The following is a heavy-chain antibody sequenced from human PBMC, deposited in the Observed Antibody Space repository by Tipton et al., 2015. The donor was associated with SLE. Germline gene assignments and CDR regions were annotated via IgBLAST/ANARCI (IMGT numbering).Heavy chain of an antibody. Sequence: SLRLSCAASGFTFSGYDMHWVRQAPGKGLEWVAFKRYDGSDEYYADSVKGRFTISRDNSKNMLFLQMNSLRTEDTAVYYCAKDHYGSGSYYREHYSDHWGQGTLVTVSS. J-gene: IGHJ4*02. D-gene: IGHD3-10*01. V-gene: IGHV3-30*02. CDR1: GFTFSGYD. CDR3: AKDHYGSGSYYREHYSDH. CDR2: KRYDGSDE.